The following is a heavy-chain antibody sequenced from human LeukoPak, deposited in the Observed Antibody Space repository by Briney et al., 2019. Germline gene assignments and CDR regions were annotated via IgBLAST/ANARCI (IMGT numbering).Heavy chain of an antibody. Sequence: ASVKVSCKASGYTFTSYGISWVRQAPGQGLEWMGWISAYNGNTNYAQKLQGRVTMTTDTSTSTAYMELRSLRSDDTAVYYCARIVLGYCSSTSCYTGYYYYYYMDVWGKGTTVTVSS. D-gene: IGHD2-2*02. CDR3: ARIVLGYCSSTSCYTGYYYYYYMDV. J-gene: IGHJ6*03. CDR2: ISAYNGNT. CDR1: GYTFTSYG. V-gene: IGHV1-18*01.